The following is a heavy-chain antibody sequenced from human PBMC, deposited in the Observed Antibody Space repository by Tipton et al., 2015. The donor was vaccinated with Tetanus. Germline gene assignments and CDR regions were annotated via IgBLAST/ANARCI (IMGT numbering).Heavy chain of an antibody. V-gene: IGHV4-39*01. CDR2: IYYSGST. CDR3: ARTGYSSGWYGWYFDL. CDR1: GGSISSSSYY. Sequence: TLSLTCTVSGGSISSSSYYWGWIRQPPGKGLEWIGSIYYSGSTYYNPSLKSRVTISVDTSKNQFSLKLSSVTAADTAVYYCARTGYSSGWYGWYFDLWGRGPLVTVSS. D-gene: IGHD6-19*01. J-gene: IGHJ2*01.